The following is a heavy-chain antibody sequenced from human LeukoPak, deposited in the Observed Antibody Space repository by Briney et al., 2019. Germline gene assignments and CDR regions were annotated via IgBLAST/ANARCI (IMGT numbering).Heavy chain of an antibody. D-gene: IGHD3-22*01. CDR3: AKFDSSGYYYEGSEQLGY. Sequence: TRGSLRLSCAASGFTFSSYALSWVRQAPGKGLEWVSAISGSGGSTYYADSVKGRFTISRDNSKNTLYLQMNSLRAEDTAVYYCAKFDSSGYYYEGSEQLGYWGQGTLVTVSS. J-gene: IGHJ4*02. CDR1: GFTFSSYA. V-gene: IGHV3-23*01. CDR2: ISGSGGST.